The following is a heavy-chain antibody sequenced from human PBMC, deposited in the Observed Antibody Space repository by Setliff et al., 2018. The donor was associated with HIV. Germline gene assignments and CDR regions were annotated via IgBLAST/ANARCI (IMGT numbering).Heavy chain of an antibody. CDR1: NYTLINYG. Sequence: WASVKVSCKASNYTLINYGVSWVRQAPGQGLEYWGWIGTYSGNTDYAQSVQGRVTMTRDTSTGTVYMDLRSLRSDDTAMYYCAREKYGDKFDYWGQETLVTVSS. CDR3: AREKYGDKFDY. J-gene: IGHJ4*02. CDR2: IGTYSGNT. D-gene: IGHD2-8*01. V-gene: IGHV1-18*01.